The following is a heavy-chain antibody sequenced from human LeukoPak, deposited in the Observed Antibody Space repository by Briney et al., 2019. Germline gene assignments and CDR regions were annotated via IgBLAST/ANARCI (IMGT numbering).Heavy chain of an antibody. J-gene: IGHJ4*02. Sequence: GGSLRLSCAASGFTFSSYAMHWVRQAPGKGLEWVAVISCDGSNKYYADSVKGRFTISRDNSKNTLYLQMNSLRAEDTAVYYCARDLGFWSGYFDYWGQGTLVTVSS. V-gene: IGHV3-30-3*01. CDR3: ARDLGFWSGYFDY. D-gene: IGHD3-3*01. CDR2: ISCDGSNK. CDR1: GFTFSSYA.